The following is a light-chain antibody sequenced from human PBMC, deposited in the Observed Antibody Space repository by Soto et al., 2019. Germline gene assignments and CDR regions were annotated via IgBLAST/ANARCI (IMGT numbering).Light chain of an antibody. Sequence: EIVMTQSPATLSLSPWERATLSCRASQSVGKYLVWYQQKPGQAPRLLIYDASNRATGIPDRFSGGGSGTDFTLTISRLEPEDFAVYYCQQFSSYPLTFGGGTKVDIK. V-gene: IGKV3-11*01. CDR2: DAS. CDR3: QQFSSYPLT. CDR1: QSVGKY. J-gene: IGKJ4*01.